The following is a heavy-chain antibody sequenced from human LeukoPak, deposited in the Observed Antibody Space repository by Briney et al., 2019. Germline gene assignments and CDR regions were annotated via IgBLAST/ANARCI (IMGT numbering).Heavy chain of an antibody. D-gene: IGHD5-18*01. Sequence: PSETLSLTCTVSGGSISSSSYYWSWIRQPPGKGLEWIGYIYYSGSTNYNPSLKSRVTISVDTSKNQFSLKLSSVTAADTAVYYCARTPIGAMDSGHMDVWGKGTTVTVSS. CDR3: ARTPIGAMDSGHMDV. CDR1: GGSISSSSYY. CDR2: IYYSGST. V-gene: IGHV4-61*01. J-gene: IGHJ6*03.